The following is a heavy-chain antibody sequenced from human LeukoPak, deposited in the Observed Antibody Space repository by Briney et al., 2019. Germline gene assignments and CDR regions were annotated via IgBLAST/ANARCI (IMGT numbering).Heavy chain of an antibody. D-gene: IGHD6-13*01. Sequence: YIIISGTTIYYAASVKVRFTISRDNAKNSLYLQMNSLRAEDTAVYYCARVGAAAGFYYYMDVWGKG. CDR3: ARVGAAAGFYYYMDV. CDR2: IIISGTTI. V-gene: IGHV3-11*01. J-gene: IGHJ6*03.